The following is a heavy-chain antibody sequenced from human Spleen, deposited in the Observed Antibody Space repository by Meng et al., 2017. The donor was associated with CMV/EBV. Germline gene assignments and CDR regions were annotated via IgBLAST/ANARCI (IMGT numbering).Heavy chain of an antibody. J-gene: IGHJ6*02. Sequence: GESLKISCKGSGYSFTSYWIGWVRQMPGKGLECMGIIYPGDSDTRYSPSFQGQVTISADKSISTAYLQWNSLKASDTAMYYCARSHYYDSSGFDYYYYGVDVWGQGTTVTVSS. D-gene: IGHD3-22*01. CDR2: IYPGDSDT. CDR1: GYSFTSYW. V-gene: IGHV5-51*01. CDR3: ARSHYYDSSGFDYYYYGVDV.